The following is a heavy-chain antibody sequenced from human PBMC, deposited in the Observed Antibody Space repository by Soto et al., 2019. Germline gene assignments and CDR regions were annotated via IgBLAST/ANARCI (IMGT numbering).Heavy chain of an antibody. V-gene: IGHV3-66*01. Sequence: GGSLRLSCAASGFTVSSNYMSWVRQAPGKGLEWVSVIYSGGSTYYADSVKGRFTISRDNSKNTLYLQMNSLRAEDTAVYYCARDLLNYYYYSLYVWAKGTTVPVS. CDR3: ARDLLNYYYYSLYV. CDR1: GFTVSSNY. CDR2: IYSGGST. D-gene: IGHD3-10*01. J-gene: IGHJ6*03.